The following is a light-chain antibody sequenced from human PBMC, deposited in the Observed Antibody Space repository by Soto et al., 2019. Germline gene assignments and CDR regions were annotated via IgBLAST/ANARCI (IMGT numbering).Light chain of an antibody. CDR2: KAS. V-gene: IGKV1-5*03. Sequence: DIQMTQSPSTLSGSVGDRVTITCRASQTISSRLAWYQQKPGKAPKLLIYKASTLKSGVPSRFSGSGSGTDFTLTISCLQSEDFATYYCQQYYSYPRTFGQGTKVDI. CDR1: QTISSR. J-gene: IGKJ1*01. CDR3: QQYYSYPRT.